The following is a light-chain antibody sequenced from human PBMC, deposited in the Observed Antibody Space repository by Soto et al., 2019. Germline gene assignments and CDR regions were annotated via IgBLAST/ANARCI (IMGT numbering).Light chain of an antibody. V-gene: IGKV3-15*01. CDR1: QSVSSN. Sequence: EIVIRQSPATVSVSPGERATLCCRASQSVSSNLAWYQQKPGQAPRLLISGAYTRATGIPARFSGSGSGTEFTLTISSLQSEDFAVYYCQQFNGWPRTFGQGTKVDIK. J-gene: IGKJ1*01. CDR3: QQFNGWPRT. CDR2: GAY.